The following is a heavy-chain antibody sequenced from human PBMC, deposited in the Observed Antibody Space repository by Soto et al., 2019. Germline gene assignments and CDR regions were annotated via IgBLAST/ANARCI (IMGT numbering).Heavy chain of an antibody. D-gene: IGHD2-15*01. V-gene: IGHV1-69*04. CDR2: IIPILGIA. Sequence: SVKVSCKASGGTFSSYTISWVRQAPGQGLEWMGRIIPILGIANYAQKFQGRVTITADKSTSTAYMELSSLRSEDTAVYYCARELYCSGGSCYSHYGGFDYWGQGTLVTVSS. CDR1: GGTFSSYT. CDR3: ARELYCSGGSCYSHYGGFDY. J-gene: IGHJ4*02.